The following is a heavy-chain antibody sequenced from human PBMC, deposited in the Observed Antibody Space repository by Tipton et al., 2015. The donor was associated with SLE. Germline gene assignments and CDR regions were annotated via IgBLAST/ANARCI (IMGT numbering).Heavy chain of an antibody. CDR3: ARGPEEQLVRGAFDI. D-gene: IGHD6-6*01. CDR1: GFTFSSYE. CDR2: ISSSGSTI. V-gene: IGHV3-48*03. J-gene: IGHJ3*02. Sequence: GFLRLSCAASGFTFSSYEMTWVRQAPGKGLEWVSYISSSGSTIYYADSAKGRFTISRDNAKNSLYLQMNSLRAEDTAVYYCARGPEEQLVRGAFDIWGQGTMVTVSS.